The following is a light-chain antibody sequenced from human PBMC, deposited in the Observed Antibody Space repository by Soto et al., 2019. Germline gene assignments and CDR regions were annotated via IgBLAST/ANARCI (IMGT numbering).Light chain of an antibody. CDR2: LGS. J-gene: IGKJ1*01. V-gene: IGKV2-28*01. Sequence: VXTQSPLSLPVTPGEPASISCRSSQSLLHSNGYNYLDWYLQKPGQSPQLLIYLGSNRASGVPDRFSGSGSGTDFTLKISRVEAEDVGVYYCMQALQTPPTFGQGTKVEIK. CDR1: QSLLHSNGYNY. CDR3: MQALQTPPT.